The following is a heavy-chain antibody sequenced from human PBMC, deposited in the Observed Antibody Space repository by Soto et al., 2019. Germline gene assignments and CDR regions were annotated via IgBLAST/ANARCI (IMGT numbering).Heavy chain of an antibody. V-gene: IGHV3-64D*06. D-gene: IGHD2-2*01. Sequence: GGSLRLSCSASGFTFSSYAMHWVRQAPGKGMEYVSAISSNGGSTYYADSVKGRFTISRDNSKNTLYLQMSSLRAEDTAVYYCARMGYCSSTSCRIPLYYYYGMDVWGQGTTVTVSS. CDR3: ARMGYCSSTSCRIPLYYYYGMDV. J-gene: IGHJ6*02. CDR1: GFTFSSYA. CDR2: ISSNGGST.